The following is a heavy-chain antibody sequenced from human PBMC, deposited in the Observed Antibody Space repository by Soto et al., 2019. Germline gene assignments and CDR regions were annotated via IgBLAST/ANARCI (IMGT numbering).Heavy chain of an antibody. CDR1: GFTFDDYA. V-gene: IGHV3-9*01. Sequence: VQLVESGGGLEQPVRSLRLSCAGSGFTFDDYALHWVRQVPRKGLEWVSGISWNGKEIGYADSVKGRFIVSRDNTKNSLYLQLNSLRVEDTALYFCVKDSSWEPRILDFWGQGTRVTVSS. J-gene: IGHJ3*01. CDR2: ISWNGKEI. CDR3: VKDSSWEPRILDF. D-gene: IGHD1-26*01.